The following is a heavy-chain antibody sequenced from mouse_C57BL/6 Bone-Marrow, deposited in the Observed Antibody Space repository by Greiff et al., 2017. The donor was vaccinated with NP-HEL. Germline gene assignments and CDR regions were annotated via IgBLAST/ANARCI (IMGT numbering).Heavy chain of an antibody. CDR2: INPSTGGT. D-gene: IGHD1-1*01. J-gene: IGHJ1*03. CDR3: ASSAYYYGSSYWYFDV. V-gene: IGHV1-42*01. Sequence: VQLKQSGPELVKPGASVKISCKASGYSFTGYYMNWVKQSPEKSLEWIGEINPSTGGTTYNQKFKAKATLTVDKSSSTAYMQLKSLTSEDSAVYYCASSAYYYGSSYWYFDVWGTGTTVTVSS. CDR1: GYSFTGYY.